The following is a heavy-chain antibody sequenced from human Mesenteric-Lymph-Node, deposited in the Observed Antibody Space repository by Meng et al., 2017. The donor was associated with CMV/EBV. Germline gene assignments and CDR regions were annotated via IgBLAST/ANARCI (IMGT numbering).Heavy chain of an antibody. V-gene: IGHV1-2*02. Sequence: ASGYTFNNHVLHWVRQAPGQGLEWMGMFNPSTGRPNYAQKFQGRVTMTRDTSISTAYMELSRLRSDDTAVYYCARDHQAYSSSWIDYWGQGTLVTAPQ. CDR3: ARDHQAYSSSWIDY. D-gene: IGHD6-13*01. J-gene: IGHJ4*02. CDR1: GYTFNNHV. CDR2: FNPSTGRP.